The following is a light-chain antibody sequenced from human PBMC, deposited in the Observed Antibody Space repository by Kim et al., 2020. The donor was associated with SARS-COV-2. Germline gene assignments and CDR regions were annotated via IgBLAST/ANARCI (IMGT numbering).Light chain of an antibody. CDR1: HNVGIN. CDR3: QQRGSWPPAVT. Sequence: FPGEGATLSCRASHNVGINLAWYQQTPGQSPRLLIYDAAMRAAGIPDRFSGSGSGTDFTLTIGSLAPEDFAIYYCQQRGSWPPAVTFGGGTKLEIK. CDR2: DAA. J-gene: IGKJ4*01. V-gene: IGKV3-11*01.